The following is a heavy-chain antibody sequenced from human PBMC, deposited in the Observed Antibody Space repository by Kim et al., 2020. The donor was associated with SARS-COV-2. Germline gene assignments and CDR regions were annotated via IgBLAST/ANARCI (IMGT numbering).Heavy chain of an antibody. CDR1: GFTFSSYA. V-gene: IGHV3-23*01. CDR3: DTFGSGRGPPGGD. CDR2: ISGSGGST. Sequence: GGSLRLSCAASGFTFSSYAMSWVRQAPGKGLEWVSAISGSGGSTYYADSVKGRFTISRDNSKNTLYLQMNSLRAEDTAVYYCDTFGSGRGPPGGDWGQGTLVTVSS. D-gene: IGHD3-16*01. J-gene: IGHJ4*02.